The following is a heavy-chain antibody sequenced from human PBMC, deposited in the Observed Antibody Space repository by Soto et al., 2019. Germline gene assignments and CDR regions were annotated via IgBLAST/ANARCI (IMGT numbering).Heavy chain of an antibody. CDR1: GGSISSTSYY. D-gene: IGHD3-9*01. J-gene: IGHJ5*02. CDR2: ISYSGST. CDR3: ARPRYFDWLAQEYNWFDP. V-gene: IGHV4-39*01. Sequence: QLQLQESGPGLVKPSETLSLTCTVSGGSISSTSYYWGWIRQPPGKGLEWVGSISYSGSTYYNPSLKTRIPISIDTSKNQFSLKLSSVTAADTALYYCARPRYFDWLAQEYNWFDPWGQGTLVTVSS.